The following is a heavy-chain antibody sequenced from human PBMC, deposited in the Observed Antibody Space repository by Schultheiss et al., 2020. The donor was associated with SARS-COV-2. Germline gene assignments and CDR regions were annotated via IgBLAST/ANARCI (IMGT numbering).Heavy chain of an antibody. CDR1: GGSISSYY. CDR2: IYYSGST. V-gene: IGHV4-59*01. J-gene: IGHJ5*02. Sequence: SETLSLTCTVSGGSISSYYWSWIRQPAGKGLEWIGYIYYSGSTDYNPSLKSRVTMSVDTSKNQFSLKLNSVTTADTAMYYCATTGYCTGGDCYSGLFDPWGQGIRVTVSS. CDR3: ATTGYCTGGDCYSGLFDP. D-gene: IGHD2-8*02.